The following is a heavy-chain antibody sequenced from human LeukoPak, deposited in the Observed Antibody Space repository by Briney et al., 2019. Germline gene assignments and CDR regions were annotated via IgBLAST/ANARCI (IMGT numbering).Heavy chain of an antibody. D-gene: IGHD3-10*01. V-gene: IGHV4-59*01. CDR3: ATDNSYGSGSYYT. Sequence: SETLSLTCTVSGGSISSSYWSWIRQPPGKGLEWIAYIYYSGSTNFNPSLKSRVTISVDTSKNQFSLKLSSVTAADTAVYYCATDNSYGSGSYYTWGQGTLVTVSS. J-gene: IGHJ4*02. CDR1: GGSISSSY. CDR2: IYYSGST.